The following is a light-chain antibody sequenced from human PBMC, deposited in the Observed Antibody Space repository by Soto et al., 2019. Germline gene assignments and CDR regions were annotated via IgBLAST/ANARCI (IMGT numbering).Light chain of an antibody. CDR2: GNS. CDR3: QSYDSSLSGFL. CDR1: SSNIGAGYD. Sequence: QSVLTQPPSVSGAPGQRVTISRTGSSSNIGAGYDVHWYQQLPGTAPKLLIYGNSNRPSGVPDRFSGSKSGTSASLAITGLQAVDEADYYCQSYDSSLSGFLFGTGTKVTVL. V-gene: IGLV1-40*01. J-gene: IGLJ1*01.